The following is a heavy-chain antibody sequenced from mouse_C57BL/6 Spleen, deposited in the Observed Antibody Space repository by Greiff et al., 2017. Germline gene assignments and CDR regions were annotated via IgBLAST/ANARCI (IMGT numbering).Heavy chain of an antibody. CDR3: ASWGGDSSGLWYFDV. CDR1: GYTFTGYW. J-gene: IGHJ1*03. CDR2: ILPGSGST. Sequence: QVQLQQSGAELMKPGASVKLSCKATGYTFTGYWIEWVKQRPGHGLEWIGEILPGSGSTNYNEKFKGKATFTADTSSNTAYMQLSSLTTEDSAIYDCASWGGDSSGLWYFDVWGTGTTVTVSS. D-gene: IGHD3-2*02. V-gene: IGHV1-9*01.